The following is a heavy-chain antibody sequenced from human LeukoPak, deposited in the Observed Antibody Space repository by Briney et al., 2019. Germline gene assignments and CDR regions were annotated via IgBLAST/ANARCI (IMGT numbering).Heavy chain of an antibody. CDR2: IYYSGST. CDR1: GGSISSYY. J-gene: IGHJ2*01. Sequence: PSETLSLTCTVSGGSISSYYWSWIWQPPGKGLEWIGYIYYSGSTNYNPSLKSRVTITVDTSKTQFSLKLSSVTAADTAVYYCARGVKIEYSSSSRNWYFDLWGRGTLVTVSS. V-gene: IGHV4-59*08. CDR3: ARGVKIEYSSSSRNWYFDL. D-gene: IGHD6-6*01.